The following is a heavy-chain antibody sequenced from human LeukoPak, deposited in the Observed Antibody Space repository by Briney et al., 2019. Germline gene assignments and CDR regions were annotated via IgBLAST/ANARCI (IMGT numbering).Heavy chain of an antibody. D-gene: IGHD3-10*01. CDR3: ARGSVVRGVVNEFYFDY. CDR1: GGSFSGYY. V-gene: IGHV4-34*01. CDR2: INHSGST. J-gene: IGHJ4*02. Sequence: SETLSLTCAVYGGSFSGYYWSWIRQPPGKGLEWIGEINHSGSTNYNPSLKSRVTISVDTSKNQFSLKLSSVTAADTAVYYCARGSVVRGVVNEFYFDYWGQGTLVTVSS.